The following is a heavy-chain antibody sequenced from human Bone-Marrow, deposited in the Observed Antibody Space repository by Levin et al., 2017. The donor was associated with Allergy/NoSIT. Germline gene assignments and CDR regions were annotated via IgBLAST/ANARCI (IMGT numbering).Heavy chain of an antibody. CDR1: GYRFSGYW. J-gene: IGHJ5*02. CDR2: IYPGDSQS. Sequence: GESLKISCKGSGYRFSGYWIGWVRQMPGKGLEWMGIIYPGDSQSKYSPSFQGQVTISADKSISTAYLQWSSLKASDTAMYYCARLTGFFGSGIWFDTWGQGTLVTVSS. CDR3: ARLTGFFGSGIWFDT. D-gene: IGHD3-10*01. V-gene: IGHV5-51*01.